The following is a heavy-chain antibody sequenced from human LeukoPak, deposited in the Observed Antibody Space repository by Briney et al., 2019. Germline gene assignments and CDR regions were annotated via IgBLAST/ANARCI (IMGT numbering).Heavy chain of an antibody. CDR3: ARGVYGDYKFDY. CDR2: IYYSGST. CDR1: GDSISSSY. J-gene: IGHJ4*02. V-gene: IGHV4-59*12. D-gene: IGHD4-17*01. Sequence: SETLSLTCTVSGDSISSSYWSWIRQPPGKGLEWIGYIYYSGSTKYNPSLKSRVTISVDTSKNQFSLKLRSVTAADTAVYYCARGVYGDYKFDYWGQGTLVTVSS.